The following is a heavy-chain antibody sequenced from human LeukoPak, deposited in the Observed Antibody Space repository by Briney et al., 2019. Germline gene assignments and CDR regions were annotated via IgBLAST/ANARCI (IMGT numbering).Heavy chain of an antibody. J-gene: IGHJ4*02. D-gene: IGHD5-24*01. V-gene: IGHV3-30*04. CDR2: ISKDGSNE. CDR3: VRDRGDGYNQIDY. CDR1: GSTFSSYG. Sequence: GGSLRLSCAASGSTFSSYGLHWVRQAPGKGLECVAVISKDGSNEHYADPGKGRFTISRDNSKNTLYLQMNSLRTEDTAVYYCVRDRGDGYNQIDYWGQGTLVTVSS.